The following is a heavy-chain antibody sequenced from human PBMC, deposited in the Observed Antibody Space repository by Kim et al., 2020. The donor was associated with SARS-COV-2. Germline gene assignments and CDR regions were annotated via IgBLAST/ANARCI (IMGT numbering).Heavy chain of an antibody. D-gene: IGHD3-10*01. V-gene: IGHV4-34*01. J-gene: IGHJ6*03. CDR3: ARGPILFYYYGSGHGMGGYYMDV. CDR2: INHSGST. Sequence: SETLSLTCAVYGGSFSGYYWSWIRQPPGKGLEWIGEINHSGSTNYNPSLKSRVTISVDTSKNQFSLKLSSVTAADTAVYYCARGPILFYYYGSGHGMGGYYMDVWGKGTTVTVSS. CDR1: GGSFSGYY.